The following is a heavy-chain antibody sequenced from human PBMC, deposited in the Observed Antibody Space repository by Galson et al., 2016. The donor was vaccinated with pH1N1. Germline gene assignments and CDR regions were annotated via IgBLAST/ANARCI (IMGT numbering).Heavy chain of an antibody. CDR2: SYYRSKWYN. CDR1: GDSVSSNSAA. Sequence: CAISGDSVSSNSAAWNWIRQSPSRGLEWLGRSYYRSKWYNDYAVSVKSRITINPDTSKIQFSLQLSSVTAADTAVYYCARQGGNAYKWQWYFDLWGRGTLVSVFS. V-gene: IGHV6-1*01. D-gene: IGHD1-20*01. J-gene: IGHJ2*01. CDR3: ARQGGNAYKWQWYFDL.